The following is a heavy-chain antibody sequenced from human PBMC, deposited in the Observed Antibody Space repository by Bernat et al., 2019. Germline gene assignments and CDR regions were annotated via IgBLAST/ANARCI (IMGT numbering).Heavy chain of an antibody. CDR2: ISSSSSYI. V-gene: IGHV3-21*01. Sequence: EVQLVESGGGLVKPGGSLRLSCAASGFTFSSYSMNWVRQAPGKWLEWVSSISSSSSYIYYADSVKGRFTISRDNAKKALYLQMNSLRAGDTAVYYCARDDTAMVPGYYYYYMDVWGKGTTVTVSS. CDR3: ARDDTAMVPGYYYYYMDV. D-gene: IGHD5-18*01. J-gene: IGHJ6*03. CDR1: GFTFSSYS.